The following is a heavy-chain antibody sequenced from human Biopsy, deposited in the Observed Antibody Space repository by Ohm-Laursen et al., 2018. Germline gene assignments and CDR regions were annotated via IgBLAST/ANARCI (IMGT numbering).Heavy chain of an antibody. CDR3: ATKLTGYFHH. Sequence: EASVKVSCKAPEGTFSNYGVNWVRQAPGQGLEWLGGNIPILGTGNYAHQFQDRVTVVADTSTSTATMELRSLRSDDTAVYYCATKLTGYFHHWSQGTLVIVSS. CDR2: NIPILGTG. V-gene: IGHV1-69*06. J-gene: IGHJ1*01. CDR1: EGTFSNYG. D-gene: IGHD3-9*01.